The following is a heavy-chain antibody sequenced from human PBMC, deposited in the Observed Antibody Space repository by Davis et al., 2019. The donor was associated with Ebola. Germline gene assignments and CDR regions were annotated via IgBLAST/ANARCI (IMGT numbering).Heavy chain of an antibody. CDR1: GGSFSGYY. J-gene: IGHJ4*02. Sequence: SETLSLTCAVYGGSFSGYYWSWIRQHPGKGLEWIGYIYYSGSTYYNPSLKSRVTISVDTSKNQFSLKLSSVTAADTAVYYCAKDGDYRPFDYWGQGTLVTVSS. CDR3: AKDGDYRPFDY. V-gene: IGHV4-31*11. CDR2: IYYSGST. D-gene: IGHD4-17*01.